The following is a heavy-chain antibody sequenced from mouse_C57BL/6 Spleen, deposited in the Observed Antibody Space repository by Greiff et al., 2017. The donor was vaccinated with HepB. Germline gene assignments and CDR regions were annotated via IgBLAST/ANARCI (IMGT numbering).Heavy chain of an antibody. D-gene: IGHD4-1*01. V-gene: IGHV2-2*01. CDR1: GFSLTSYG. CDR2: IWSGGST. J-gene: IGHJ4*01. CDR3: ARSLGFYYAMDY. Sequence: VQLKESGPGLVQPSQSLSITCTVSGFSLTSYGVHWVRQSPGKGLEWLGVIWSGGSTDYNAALISRLSISKDNSKSQVFFKMNSLQADDTAIYYCARSLGFYYAMDYWGQGTSVTVSS.